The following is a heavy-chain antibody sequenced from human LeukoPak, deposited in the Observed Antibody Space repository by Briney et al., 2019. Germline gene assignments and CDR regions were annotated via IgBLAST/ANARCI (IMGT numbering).Heavy chain of an antibody. CDR1: GFTVSTNY. V-gene: IGHV3-53*01. Sequence: PGGSLRLSCAASGFTVSTNYMSWVRQAPGKGLEWVSVIYSGGSTYYADSVKGRFTISRDNSKNTLYLQMDSLRAEDTAVYYCARGRGTYYFDYWGQETLVTVSS. CDR3: ARGRGTYYFDY. CDR2: IYSGGST. J-gene: IGHJ4*02. D-gene: IGHD3-10*01.